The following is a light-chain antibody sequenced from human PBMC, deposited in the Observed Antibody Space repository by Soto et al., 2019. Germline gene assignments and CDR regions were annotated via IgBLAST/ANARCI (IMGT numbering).Light chain of an antibody. J-gene: IGKJ5*01. Sequence: EIVLTQSPGTLSLYPGERATLSCRSSQSVTSDFLVWYKQKTGQAPRILIYGESNRATGITDRFSGSGSGTDFTLKITRLEPEESAVYVCQQYTGPPTTFGQWQRLELK. V-gene: IGKV3-20*01. CDR3: QQYTGPPTT. CDR1: QSVTSDF. CDR2: GES.